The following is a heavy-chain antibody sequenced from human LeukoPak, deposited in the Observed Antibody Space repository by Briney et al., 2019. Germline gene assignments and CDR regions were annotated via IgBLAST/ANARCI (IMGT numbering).Heavy chain of an antibody. D-gene: IGHD1-20*01. J-gene: IGHJ4*02. Sequence: SETLSLTCTVSGGSISSSSYYWGWIRQPPGKGLEWIGSIYYSGSTYYNPSLKSRVTISVDTSKNQFSLKLSSVTAADTAVYYCARGTQYNWNDAYMLNEVVGYYFDYWGQGTLVTVSS. CDR3: ARGTQYNWNDAYMLNEVVGYYFDY. CDR2: IYYSGST. CDR1: GGSISSSSYY. V-gene: IGHV4-39*01.